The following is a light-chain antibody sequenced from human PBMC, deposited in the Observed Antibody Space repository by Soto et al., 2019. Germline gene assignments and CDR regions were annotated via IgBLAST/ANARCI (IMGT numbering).Light chain of an antibody. Sequence: DIQMTQSPSTLSASVGDRVTITCRASQNVNNCLAWYQQKPGKAPKLLIHKASNLESGVPSRFSGSRSGTVFSLIISSLQPDDFPTYYCQQYNSYWTFGQGTKEEIK. CDR2: KAS. CDR1: QNVNNC. CDR3: QQYNSYWT. J-gene: IGKJ1*01. V-gene: IGKV1-5*03.